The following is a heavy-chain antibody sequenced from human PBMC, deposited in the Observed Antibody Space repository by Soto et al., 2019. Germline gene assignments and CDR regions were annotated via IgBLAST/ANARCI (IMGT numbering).Heavy chain of an antibody. CDR2: IFYSGST. CDR1: GGSISSGEFY. CDR3: ARQRGSTTPFDP. D-gene: IGHD2-2*01. J-gene: IGHJ5*02. V-gene: IGHV4-30-4*01. Sequence: PSETLSLTCTVSGGSISSGEFYWNWIRQPPGKGLEWIGYIFYSGSTYYNPSLKSRVTISVDTSKNQFSLKLSSVTAADTAVYYCARQRGSTTPFDPWGQGKLVTVSS.